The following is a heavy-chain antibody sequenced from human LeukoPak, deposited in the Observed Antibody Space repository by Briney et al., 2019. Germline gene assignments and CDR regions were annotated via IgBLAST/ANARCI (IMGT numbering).Heavy chain of an antibody. J-gene: IGHJ4*02. Sequence: GGSLRLSCAASGFTFSSYAMSWVRQAPGKGLECVSAISGSGGSTYYADSVKGRFTISRDNSKNTLYLQMNSLRAEDTAVYYCAKDMAHYYDSSGYYDYWGQGTLVTVSS. CDR1: GFTFSSYA. D-gene: IGHD3-22*01. CDR2: ISGSGGST. V-gene: IGHV3-23*01. CDR3: AKDMAHYYDSSGYYDY.